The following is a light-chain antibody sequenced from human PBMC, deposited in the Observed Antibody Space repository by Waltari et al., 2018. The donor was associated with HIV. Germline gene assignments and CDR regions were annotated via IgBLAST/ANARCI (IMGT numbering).Light chain of an antibody. CDR1: QSVLDSSNNKKF. V-gene: IGKV4-1*01. CDR2: WAS. CDR3: QQYYTTPFT. J-gene: IGKJ3*01. Sequence: DIVMTQSPDSLAVSLGERATINCKSRQSVLDSSNNKKFLAWSQQKQGQPPKLLISWASTRESGVPGRFSGSGSGTDFTLTISSLQAEDVAVYYCQQYYTTPFTFGPGTKVDIK.